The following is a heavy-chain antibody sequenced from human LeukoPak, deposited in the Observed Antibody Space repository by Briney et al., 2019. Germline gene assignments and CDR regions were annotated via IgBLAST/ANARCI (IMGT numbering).Heavy chain of an antibody. CDR1: GFTLSSYG. CDR3: AKEFVY. V-gene: IGHV3-30*18. J-gene: IGHJ4*02. Sequence: GGSLRLSCAASGFTLSSYGMHWVRQAPGKGLEWVAVLSYDGSNKYYADSVKRRFTISRDNSKNTLCLQMNSLRAEDTAVYYCAKEFVYWGQGTLVTVSS. CDR2: LSYDGSNK.